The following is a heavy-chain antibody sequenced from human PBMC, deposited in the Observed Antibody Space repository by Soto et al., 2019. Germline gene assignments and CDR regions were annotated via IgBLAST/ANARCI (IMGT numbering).Heavy chain of an antibody. Sequence: QMQLVESGGGVVQPGTSLRVSCAASGFTFSHYGMHWVRQAPGKGLEWVAVVSYDGGIKLYADSVRDRFAISRDNSKNTLSLQMNSLGPDDTAVYYCAKLPWGFNYYDRSDYRATANDAFDIWGQGTMVTVSS. V-gene: IGHV3-30*18. J-gene: IGHJ3*02. D-gene: IGHD3-22*01. CDR2: VSYDGGIK. CDR1: GFTFSHYG. CDR3: AKLPWGFNYYDRSDYRATANDAFDI.